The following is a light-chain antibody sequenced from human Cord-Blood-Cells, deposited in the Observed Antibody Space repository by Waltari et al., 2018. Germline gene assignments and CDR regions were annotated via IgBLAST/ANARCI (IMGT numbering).Light chain of an antibody. CDR3: QQYYSTPIT. CDR2: WAS. V-gene: IGKV4-1*01. CDR1: QSVLYSSNTKNY. Sequence: DIVMTHSPDSLAVSLGERSTINCKSRQSVLYSSNTKNYLAWYQQKPGQPPKLLIYWASTRESGVPDRFSGSGSGTDFTLTISSLQAEDVAVYYCQQYYSTPITFGQGTRLEIK. J-gene: IGKJ5*01.